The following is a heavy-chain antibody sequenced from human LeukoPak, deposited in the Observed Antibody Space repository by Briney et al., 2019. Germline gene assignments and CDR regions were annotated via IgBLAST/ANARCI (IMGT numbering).Heavy chain of an antibody. CDR2: IKRKGERETT. Sequence: GGPLRLSFPDSGFIFPNPGLPGVGQAPGRGLDGVGRIKRKGERETTDYPAPVEGSFFMSRDDSKATLYLQMNTLKTEDTAVYYCTTDLGLTMIWGVIVKWGQGTLVTVSS. D-gene: IGHD3-10*01. CDR3: TTDLGLTMIWGVIVK. J-gene: IGHJ4*02. CDR1: GFIFPNPG. V-gene: IGHV3-15*01.